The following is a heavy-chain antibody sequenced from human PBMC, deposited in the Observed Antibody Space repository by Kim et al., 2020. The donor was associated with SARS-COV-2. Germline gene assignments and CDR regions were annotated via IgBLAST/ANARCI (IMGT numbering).Heavy chain of an antibody. CDR2: INAGNGNT. V-gene: IGHV1-3*01. D-gene: IGHD2-15*01. J-gene: IGHJ6*02. CDR1: GYTFTSYA. Sequence: ASVKVSCKASGYTFTSYAMHWVRQAPGQRLEWMGWINAGNGNTKYSQKFQGRVTITRDTSASTAYMELSSLRSEDTAVYYCARGEGYCSGGSCYSPPYYYGMDVWGQGTTVTVSS. CDR3: ARGEGYCSGGSCYSPPYYYGMDV.